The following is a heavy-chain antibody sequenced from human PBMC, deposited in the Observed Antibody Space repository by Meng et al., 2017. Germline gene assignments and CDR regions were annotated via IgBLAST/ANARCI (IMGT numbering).Heavy chain of an antibody. V-gene: IGHV4-61*02. CDR3: ARSVASSSWYEWFDP. J-gene: IGHJ5*02. CDR2: IYTSVST. Sequence: SETLSLTCTVSGGSISSGSYYWSWIRQPAGKGLEWIGRIYTSVSTNYNPSLKSRVTISVDTSKNQFSLKLSSVTAADTAVYYCARSVASSSWYEWFDPWGQGTLVTVSS. CDR1: GGSISSGSYY. D-gene: IGHD6-13*01.